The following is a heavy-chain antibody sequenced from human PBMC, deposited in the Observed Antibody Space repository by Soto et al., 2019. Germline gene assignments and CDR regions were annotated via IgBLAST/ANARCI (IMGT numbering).Heavy chain of an antibody. J-gene: IGHJ2*01. CDR3: ARHVGFYWYFDL. CDR2: IYTDGRT. D-gene: IGHD1-26*01. CDR1: GFTVSGNY. Sequence: GSLRLSCAASGFTVSGNYMGWVRQTPGKGLDWVSSIYTDGRTYYSDSVRGRFAISTDNSKDTLYLQMNNLRADDTAIYYCARHVGFYWYFDLWGRGTLVTVSS. V-gene: IGHV3-66*04.